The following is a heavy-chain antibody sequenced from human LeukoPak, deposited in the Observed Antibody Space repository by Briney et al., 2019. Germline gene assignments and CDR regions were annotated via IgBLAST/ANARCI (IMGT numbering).Heavy chain of an antibody. J-gene: IGHJ3*01. V-gene: IGHV3-21*01. CDR1: GFTFSSYV. CDR3: ARVRSLFREEDAFDL. D-gene: IGHD3-10*01. CDR2: ISSSSSYI. Sequence: GGSLRLSCAASGFTFSSYVMSWVRQAPGKGLEWVSSISSSSSYIYYADSVKGRFTISRDNAKNSLYLQMNSLRAEDTAVYYCARVRSLFREEDAFDLWGQGTMVTVSS.